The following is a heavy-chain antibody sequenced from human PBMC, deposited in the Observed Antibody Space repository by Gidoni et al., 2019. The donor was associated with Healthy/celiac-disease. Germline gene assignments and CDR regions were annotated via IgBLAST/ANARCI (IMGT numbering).Heavy chain of an antibody. CDR2: INHSGST. CDR3: ARGVVVAADYYYGMDV. CDR1: GGSFSGYY. V-gene: IGHV4-34*01. D-gene: IGHD2-15*01. Sequence: QVQLQQRGAGLLKPSETLSLTCAAYGGSFSGYYWSWIRQPPGKGLEWMGEINHSGSTNYNPSLKSRVTISVDTSKNQFSLKLSSVTAADTAVYYCARGVVVAADYYYGMDVWGQGTTVTVSS. J-gene: IGHJ6*02.